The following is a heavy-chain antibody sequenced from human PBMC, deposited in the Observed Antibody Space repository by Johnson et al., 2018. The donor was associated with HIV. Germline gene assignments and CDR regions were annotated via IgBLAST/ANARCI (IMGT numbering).Heavy chain of an antibody. J-gene: IGHJ3*02. CDR3: APGVYSGDDGVDAFDI. Sequence: QVQLVESGGGVVQPGRSLRLSCAASGFTFSSYAMHWVRQAPGKGLEWVAVISYDGSNKYYADSVKGRFTISRDNSKNTLYLQMNSLRAEDTAVYYCAPGVYSGDDGVDAFDIWGQGTMVTVSS. V-gene: IGHV3-30*04. CDR1: GFTFSSYA. D-gene: IGHD5-12*01. CDR2: ISYDGSNK.